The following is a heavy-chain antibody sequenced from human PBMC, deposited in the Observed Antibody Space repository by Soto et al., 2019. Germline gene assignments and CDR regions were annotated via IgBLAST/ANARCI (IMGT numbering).Heavy chain of an antibody. V-gene: IGHV3-15*01. CDR1: GFTFNNAW. Sequence: EVQLVESGGGLVKPGGSLRVSCAASGFTFNNAWMSWVRQAPGKGLEWVGRIKRKTDGGPTDYAAPVKGRFTISRDDSKNTLYLHMNSLKTEDTALYYCTTYVFGGESPAFQHWGQGTLVTVSS. D-gene: IGHD2-21*01. J-gene: IGHJ1*01. CDR2: IKRKTDGGPT. CDR3: TTYVFGGESPAFQH.